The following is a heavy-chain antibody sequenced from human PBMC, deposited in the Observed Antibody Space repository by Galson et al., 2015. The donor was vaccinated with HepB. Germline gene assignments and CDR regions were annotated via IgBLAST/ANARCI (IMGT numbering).Heavy chain of an antibody. Sequence: TLSLTCTVSGGSISSGSYYWSWIRQPAGKGLEWIGRIYTSGSTNYNPSLKSRVTISVDTSKNQFSLKLSSVTAADTAVYYCASFSFWPDFDYWGQGTLVTVSS. CDR3: ASFSFWPDFDY. CDR1: GGSISSGSYY. J-gene: IGHJ4*02. CDR2: IYTSGST. D-gene: IGHD2/OR15-2a*01. V-gene: IGHV4-61*02.